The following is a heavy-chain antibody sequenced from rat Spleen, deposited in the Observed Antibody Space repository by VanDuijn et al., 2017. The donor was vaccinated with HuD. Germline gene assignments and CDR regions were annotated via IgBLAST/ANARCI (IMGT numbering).Heavy chain of an antibody. CDR1: GFTFSNYD. J-gene: IGHJ2*01. Sequence: EVQLVESGGGLVQPGRSLKLSCAASGFTFSNYDMAWVRQAPTKGLEWIASITAGGGKTYHRDSVKGRFTISRDNAKNTQYLQMDSLRSEDTATYYCARHGYGYGNYFDYWGQGVMVTVSS. V-gene: IGHV5S13*01. CDR2: ITAGGGKT. D-gene: IGHD1-7*01. CDR3: ARHGYGYGNYFDY.